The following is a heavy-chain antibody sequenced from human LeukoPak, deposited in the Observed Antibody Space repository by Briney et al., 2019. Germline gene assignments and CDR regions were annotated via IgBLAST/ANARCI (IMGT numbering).Heavy chain of an antibody. CDR3: ARSPGEVVNPEYAFDI. CDR2: ISSNGGST. D-gene: IGHD3-10*01. Sequence: GGSLRLSCAASGFTFSSYAMHWVRQAPGKGLEYVSAISSNGGSTHYANSVKGRFTISRDNSKNTLYLQMGSLRAEDMAVYYCARSPGEVVNPEYAFDIWGQGTMVTVSS. CDR1: GFTFSSYA. J-gene: IGHJ3*02. V-gene: IGHV3-64*01.